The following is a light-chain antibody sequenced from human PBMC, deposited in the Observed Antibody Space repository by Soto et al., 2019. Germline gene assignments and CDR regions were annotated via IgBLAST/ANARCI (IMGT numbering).Light chain of an antibody. CDR1: QSVSSSY. J-gene: IGKJ3*01. Sequence: EIVLTQSPGTLSLSPGERATLSCRASQSVSSSYLAWYQQKPGQAPRLLIYGASTRATGIPDRFSGSGSGTDFTLTISRLEPEDFAVYYCQRYRSSRFTFGPGTNVDIK. V-gene: IGKV3-20*01. CDR3: QRYRSSRFT. CDR2: GAS.